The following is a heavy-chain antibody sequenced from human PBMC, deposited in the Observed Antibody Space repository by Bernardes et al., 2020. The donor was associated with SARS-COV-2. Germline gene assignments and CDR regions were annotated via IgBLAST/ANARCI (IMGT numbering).Heavy chain of an antibody. D-gene: IGHD3-3*01. Sequence: SQTLSPTCAVYGGSFRGYYWSWIRQPPGQGLEWIGEINHSGSTNYNPSLKSRVTISVDTSKNQFSLKLSSVTAADTAVYYCARFGPRIVLRFIRDKYFDYWGQGTLVTVSS. CDR2: INHSGST. CDR1: GGSFRGYY. CDR3: ARFGPRIVLRFIRDKYFDY. V-gene: IGHV4-34*01. J-gene: IGHJ4*02.